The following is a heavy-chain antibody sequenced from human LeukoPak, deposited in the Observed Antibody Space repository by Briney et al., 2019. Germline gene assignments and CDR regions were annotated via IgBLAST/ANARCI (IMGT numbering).Heavy chain of an antibody. CDR3: ARKNRNYYDSSGYSHVFDY. D-gene: IGHD3-22*01. V-gene: IGHV4-4*07. CDR1: GGSISSYY. CDR2: IYTSGST. J-gene: IGHJ4*02. Sequence: SETLSLTCTVSGGSISSYYWSWIRQPAGKGLEWIGRIYTSGSTNYNPSLKSRVTMSVDTSKNQFSLKLSSVTAADTAVYYCARKNRNYYDSSGYSHVFDYWGQGTLVTVSS.